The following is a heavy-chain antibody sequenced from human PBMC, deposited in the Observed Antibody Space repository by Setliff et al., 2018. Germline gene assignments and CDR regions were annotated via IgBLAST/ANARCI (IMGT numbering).Heavy chain of an antibody. CDR1: GGSISSSSYY. V-gene: IGHV4-39*07. D-gene: IGHD6-19*01. J-gene: IGHJ6*03. CDR2: IFHSGGT. CDR3: AREQWLDPPGYYYMDV. Sequence: PSETLSLTCTVSGGSISSSSYYWGWIRQPPGKGLEWIGSIFHSGGTYYNPSLKSRVTISVDTSKNQFSLKLNSVTAADMAVYYCAREQWLDPPGYYYMDVWAKGTTVTVSS.